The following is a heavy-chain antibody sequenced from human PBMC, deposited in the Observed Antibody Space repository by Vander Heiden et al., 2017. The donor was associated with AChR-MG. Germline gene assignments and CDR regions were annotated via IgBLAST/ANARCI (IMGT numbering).Heavy chain of an antibody. D-gene: IGHD3-3*01. CDR1: GFTFDDYA. CDR2: ISWNSGSI. V-gene: IGHV3-9*01. J-gene: IGHJ4*02. Sequence: EVQLVESGGGLVQPGRSLRLSCAASGFTFDDYAMHWVRQAPGKGLEWVSGISWNSGSIGYADSVKGRFTISRDNAKNSLYLQMNSLRAEDTALYYCAKEAHDDFWSGYYDWGQGTLVTVSS. CDR3: AKEAHDDFWSGYYD.